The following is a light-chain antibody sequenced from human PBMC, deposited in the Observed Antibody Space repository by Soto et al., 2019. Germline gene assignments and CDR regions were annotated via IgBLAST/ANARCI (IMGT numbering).Light chain of an antibody. V-gene: IGKV1-39*01. Sequence: DIQMTQSPSSLSASVGDRVTITCRASQSISSYLNWYQQKPGKAPKLLIYAASSLQSWVPSRFSGSGSGTDFTLTISSLQPEDFATYYCHQSYSTPPITFGQGTRLET. CDR2: AAS. CDR3: HQSYSTPPIT. J-gene: IGKJ5*01. CDR1: QSISSY.